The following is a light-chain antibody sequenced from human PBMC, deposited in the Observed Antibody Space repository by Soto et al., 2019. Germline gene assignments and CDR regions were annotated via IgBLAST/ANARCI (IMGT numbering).Light chain of an antibody. CDR1: QSISSW. V-gene: IGKV1-5*01. CDR2: DAS. CDR3: QQYNSLWT. J-gene: IGKJ1*01. Sequence: DIQMTQSPSTLSASVGDRVTITCRASQSISSWLAWYQQKPGKAPKLLIYDASSLESGVPSRFSGSGSGTEFTLTISSLQPDDFATYYCQQYNSLWTFGQGNRGDNK.